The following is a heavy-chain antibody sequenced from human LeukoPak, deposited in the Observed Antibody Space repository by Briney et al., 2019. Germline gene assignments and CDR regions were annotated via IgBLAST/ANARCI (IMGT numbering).Heavy chain of an antibody. CDR3: ARDSRYYYGSGSYYTYHDY. Sequence: GGSLRLSCAASGFTFSSYSMNWVRQAPGKGLEWVSSISSSSSYIYYADSVKGRFTISRDNAKNSLYLQMNSLRAEDTAVYYCARDSRYYYGSGSYYTYHDYWGQGTLVTASS. J-gene: IGHJ4*02. V-gene: IGHV3-21*01. CDR2: ISSSSSYI. CDR1: GFTFSSYS. D-gene: IGHD3-10*01.